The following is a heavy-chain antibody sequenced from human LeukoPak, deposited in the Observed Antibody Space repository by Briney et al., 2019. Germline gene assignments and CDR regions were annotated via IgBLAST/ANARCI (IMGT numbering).Heavy chain of an antibody. Sequence: GGSLRLSCAASGFTFSRYEMNWVRQAPGKGLEWVAVIWYDGSNKYYADSVKGRFTISRDNSKNTLYLQMNSLRAEDTAVYYCARVGTSWAFDYWGQGILVTVSS. CDR1: GFTFSRYE. CDR2: IWYDGSNK. J-gene: IGHJ4*02. V-gene: IGHV3-33*08. CDR3: ARVGTSWAFDY. D-gene: IGHD2-2*01.